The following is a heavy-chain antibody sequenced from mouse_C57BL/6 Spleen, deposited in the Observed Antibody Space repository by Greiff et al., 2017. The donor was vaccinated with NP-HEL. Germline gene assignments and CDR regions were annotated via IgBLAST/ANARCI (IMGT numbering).Heavy chain of an antibody. Sequence: VQLQQPGAELVKPGASVKLSCKASGYTFTSYWMQWVKQRPGQGLEWIGEIDPSDSYTNYNQKFKGKATLTVDTSSSTAYMQLSSLTSEDSAVYYCARRYGNYEWYFDVWGTGTTVTVSS. CDR1: GYTFTSYW. CDR2: IDPSDSYT. CDR3: ARRYGNYEWYFDV. D-gene: IGHD2-10*02. J-gene: IGHJ1*03. V-gene: IGHV1-50*01.